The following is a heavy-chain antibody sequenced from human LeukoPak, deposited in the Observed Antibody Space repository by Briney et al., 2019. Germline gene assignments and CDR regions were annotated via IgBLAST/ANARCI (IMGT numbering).Heavy chain of an antibody. CDR3: ARAPGPGAFDI. Sequence: GGSLRLSCAASGFTVSSNYMSWVRQTPGKGLEWVSVIYSGGSTYYADSVKGRFTISRHNSKNTLYLQMNSLRAEDTAVYYCARAPGPGAFDIWGQGTMVTVSS. CDR1: GFTVSSNY. CDR2: IYSGGST. V-gene: IGHV3-53*04. J-gene: IGHJ3*02.